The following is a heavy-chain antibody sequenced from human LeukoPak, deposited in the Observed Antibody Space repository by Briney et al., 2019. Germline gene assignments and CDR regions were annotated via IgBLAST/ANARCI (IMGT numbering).Heavy chain of an antibody. CDR1: GYSFTSYW. D-gene: IGHD1-14*01. V-gene: IGHV5-51*01. CDR3: ATSESQTRFDY. Sequence: GESLKISCKGSGYSFTSYWIGWVRQMPGKGLEWMGIFYPGDSDTRYSPSFQGQVTISADKSTSTAYLQWNSLKASDTAIYYCATSESQTRFDYWGQGTLVTVSS. CDR2: FYPGDSDT. J-gene: IGHJ4*02.